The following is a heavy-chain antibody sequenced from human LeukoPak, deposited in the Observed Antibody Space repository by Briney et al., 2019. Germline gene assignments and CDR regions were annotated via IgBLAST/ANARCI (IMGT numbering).Heavy chain of an antibody. D-gene: IGHD3-3*01. CDR2: IYHSGST. V-gene: IGHV4-31*03. Sequence: PSQTLSLTCTVSGGSISSGGYYWSWIRQHPGKGLEWIGYIYHSGSTYYNPSLKSRVTISVDTSKNQFSLKLSSVTAADTAVYYCARAFGVVPYNWFDPWGQGTLVTVSS. J-gene: IGHJ5*02. CDR1: GGSISSGGYY. CDR3: ARAFGVVPYNWFDP.